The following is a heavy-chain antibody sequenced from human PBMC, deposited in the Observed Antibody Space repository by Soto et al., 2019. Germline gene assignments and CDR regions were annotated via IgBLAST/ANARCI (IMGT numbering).Heavy chain of an antibody. D-gene: IGHD3-3*01. Sequence: QLQLQESGPGLVKPSETLSLTCTVSGGSISSSSYYWGWIRQPPGKGLEWIGSIYYSGSTYYNPSLKSRVTISVDTSKNPFSLKLSSVTAADTAVYYCARQSLGWGGYRVYYFDYWGQGTLVTVSS. J-gene: IGHJ4*02. CDR2: IYYSGST. CDR1: GGSISSSSYY. CDR3: ARQSLGWGGYRVYYFDY. V-gene: IGHV4-39*01.